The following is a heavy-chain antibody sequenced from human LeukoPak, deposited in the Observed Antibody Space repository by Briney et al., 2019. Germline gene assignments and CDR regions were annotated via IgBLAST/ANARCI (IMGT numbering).Heavy chain of an antibody. Sequence: GGSLRLSCAASGFTFSSYAMSWVRQAPGKGLEWVSAISGSGGSTYYADSAKGRFTISRDNSKNTLYLQMNSLRAEDTAVYYCARIDNPYDPTSPYWGQGTLVTVSS. CDR1: GFTFSSYA. V-gene: IGHV3-23*01. CDR2: ISGSGGST. CDR3: ARIDNPYDPTSPY. D-gene: IGHD3-3*01. J-gene: IGHJ4*02.